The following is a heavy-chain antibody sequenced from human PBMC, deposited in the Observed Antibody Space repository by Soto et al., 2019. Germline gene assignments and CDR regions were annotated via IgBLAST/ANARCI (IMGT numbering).Heavy chain of an antibody. CDR3: AMIGQWLVHENFDY. J-gene: IGHJ4*02. CDR2: ISGSGSTS. V-gene: IGHV3-48*04. D-gene: IGHD6-19*01. Sequence: GGSLRLSCAASGFIFSTYNMNWVRQAPGKGLEWVSDISGSGSTSYYADSVKGRFTISRDNAKNSLYPQMNSLRAEDTAVYYCAMIGQWLVHENFDYWGQGTLVTVSS. CDR1: GFIFSTYN.